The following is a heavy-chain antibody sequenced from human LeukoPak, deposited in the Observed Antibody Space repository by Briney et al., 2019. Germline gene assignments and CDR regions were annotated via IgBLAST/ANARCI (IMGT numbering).Heavy chain of an antibody. D-gene: IGHD5-12*01. J-gene: IGHJ3*02. CDR1: GGSISSYY. CDR3: ASEYSGYDTSGDDAFDI. Sequence: PSETLSLTCTVSGGSISSYYWSWIRQPAGKGLEWIGRIYTSGSTNYNPSLKSRVTMSVDTSKNQFSLKLSSVTAADTAVYYCASEYSGYDTSGDDAFDIWGQGTMVTVSS. V-gene: IGHV4-4*07. CDR2: IYTSGST.